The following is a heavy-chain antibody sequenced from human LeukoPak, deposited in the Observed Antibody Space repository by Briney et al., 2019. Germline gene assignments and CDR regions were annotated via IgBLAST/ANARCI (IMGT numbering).Heavy chain of an antibody. CDR1: GFTFSSYS. Sequence: GGSLRLSCAASGFTFSSYSMNWVRQAPGKGLSWVSSISSSSSYIYYADSVKGRFTISRDNAKNSLYLQMNSLRAEDTAVYYCARDPTTVVTYYFDYWGQGTLVTVSS. CDR3: ARDPTTVVTYYFDY. D-gene: IGHD4-23*01. CDR2: ISSSSSYI. J-gene: IGHJ4*02. V-gene: IGHV3-21*01.